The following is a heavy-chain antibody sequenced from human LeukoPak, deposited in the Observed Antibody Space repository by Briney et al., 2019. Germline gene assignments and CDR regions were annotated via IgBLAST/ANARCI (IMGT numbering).Heavy chain of an antibody. J-gene: IGHJ3*02. CDR3: ARGGKDGFDI. CDR1: KFTLSSHV. CDR2: ISSSGIST. V-gene: IGHV3-64*01. Sequence: GGSLRLSRAASKFTLSSHVMHWVRQAPGKGLDHVSAISSSGISTYYANSVRGRFTISRDNSKNMLYLQMDSLRTEDMAVYYCARGGKDGFDIWGQGTMVTVSS. D-gene: IGHD1-26*01.